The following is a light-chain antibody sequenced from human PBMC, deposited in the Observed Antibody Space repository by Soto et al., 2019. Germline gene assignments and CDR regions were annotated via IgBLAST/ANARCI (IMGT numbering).Light chain of an antibody. CDR3: QQYSYFAT. V-gene: IGKV1-5*03. CDR1: QSISSW. J-gene: IGKJ1*01. Sequence: DIQMTQSPSTLSASVGDRVTITCRASQSISSWLTWYQQKAGQAPKLLIYKASIVESGGPSRFSGSGSGTEFTLTISSLQPDHSATYYCQQYSYFATFGQGTRVEGK. CDR2: KAS.